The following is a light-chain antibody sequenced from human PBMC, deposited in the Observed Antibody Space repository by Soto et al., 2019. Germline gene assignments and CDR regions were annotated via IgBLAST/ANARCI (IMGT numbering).Light chain of an antibody. Sequence: EIVLTQSPGTLSLSPGERATLSCRASQSVSSTYLAWYRHKPGQAPRLLIYGASSRAAGIPDKFSGSGSGTDFTLTISRLEPEDFAVYYCHHLGSSLHTFGQGTKVEIK. CDR2: GAS. V-gene: IGKV3-20*01. J-gene: IGKJ2*01. CDR3: HHLGSSLHT. CDR1: QSVSSTY.